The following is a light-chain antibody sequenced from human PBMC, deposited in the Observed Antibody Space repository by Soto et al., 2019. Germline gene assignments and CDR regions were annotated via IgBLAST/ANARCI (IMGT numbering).Light chain of an antibody. CDR1: SSDVGAYIF. CDR3: VSFTTSKSYV. Sequence: QSALTQPASVSGSPGQSITISCTGTSSDVGAYIFVSWYQQHPGKAPKLMISDIINRPAGVSHRFSGSKSGNTASLTISGLQAEDEADYYCVSFTTSKSYVFGTGTKLTVL. J-gene: IGLJ1*01. CDR2: DII. V-gene: IGLV2-14*03.